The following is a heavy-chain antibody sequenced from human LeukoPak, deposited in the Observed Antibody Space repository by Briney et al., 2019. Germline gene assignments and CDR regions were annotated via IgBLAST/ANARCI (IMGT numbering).Heavy chain of an antibody. V-gene: IGHV3-23*01. Sequence: GGSLRLSCAASGFTFSSYGMSWVRQAPGEGLEWVSAISGSGGSTYYADSVKGRFTISRDNSKNTLYLQMNSLRADDTAVYYCAKDVTMVRGVIPAVFDYWGQGTLVTVSS. CDR1: GFTFSSYG. J-gene: IGHJ4*02. CDR2: ISGSGGST. CDR3: AKDVTMVRGVIPAVFDY. D-gene: IGHD3-10*01.